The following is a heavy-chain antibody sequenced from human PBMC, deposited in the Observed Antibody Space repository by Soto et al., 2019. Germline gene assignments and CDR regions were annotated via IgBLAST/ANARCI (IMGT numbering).Heavy chain of an antibody. CDR3: ARDGDYGDDY. CDR2: IIPILGIA. CDR1: GGTFSSYT. V-gene: IGHV1-69*08. Sequence: QVQLVQSGAEVKKPGSSVKVSCKASGGTFSSYTISWVRQAPGQGLEWMGRIIPILGIANYAQKFQGRVTITADKSTSTADMELSSMRSEDTAVSYCARDGDYGDDYWVQGTLVTVSS. D-gene: IGHD4-17*01. J-gene: IGHJ4*02.